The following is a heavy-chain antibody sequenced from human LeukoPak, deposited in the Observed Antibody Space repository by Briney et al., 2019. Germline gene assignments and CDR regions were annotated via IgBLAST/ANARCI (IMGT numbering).Heavy chain of an antibody. Sequence: PGRSLRLSCAASGFTFSSYGMHWVRQAPGKGLEWVAVIWYDGSNKCYADSVKGRFTISRDNSKNTLSLQMNSLRADDTAIYYCVKWVDYSEKYYFDSWGRGTLVTVSS. V-gene: IGHV3-33*06. CDR1: GFTFSSYG. D-gene: IGHD4-11*01. J-gene: IGHJ4*02. CDR3: VKWVDYSEKYYFDS. CDR2: IWYDGSNK.